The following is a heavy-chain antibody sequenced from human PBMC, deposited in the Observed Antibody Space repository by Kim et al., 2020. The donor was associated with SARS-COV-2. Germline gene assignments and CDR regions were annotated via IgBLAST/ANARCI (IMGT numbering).Heavy chain of an antibody. D-gene: IGHD3-10*01. CDR1: DGSISSYY. V-gene: IGHV4-59*13. Sequence: SETLSLTCTVSDGSISSYYWSWIRQPPGKGLEWIGYIYYSWSTSYNPSLKSRVTMSVDTSKNQFSLKLSSVTAADTAVYYCARAVSRYGSGTPRFFDYWGQGTLVTVSS. CDR3: ARAVSRYGSGTPRFFDY. CDR2: IYYSWST. J-gene: IGHJ4*02.